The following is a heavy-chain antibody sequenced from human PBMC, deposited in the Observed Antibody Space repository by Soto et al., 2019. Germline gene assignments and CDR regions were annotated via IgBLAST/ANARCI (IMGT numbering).Heavy chain of an antibody. Sequence: PSETPSPTCTVSGGSISSRGCSWSWIRQHPGKGLEWVGYFYYSGSTYYNPSLNSRVTISVDTSKNQYSLKLSSVTAADTAVYYCAREVRGDTLNYYYYMDVWGKGTTVTVSS. D-gene: IGHD3-10*01. J-gene: IGHJ6*03. CDR2: FYYSGST. V-gene: IGHV4-31*03. CDR3: AREVRGDTLNYYYYMDV. CDR1: GGSISSRGCS.